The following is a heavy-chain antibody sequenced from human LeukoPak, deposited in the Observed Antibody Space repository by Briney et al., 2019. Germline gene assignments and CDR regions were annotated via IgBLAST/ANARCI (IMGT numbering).Heavy chain of an antibody. J-gene: IGHJ4*02. Sequence: SETLSLTCAVSGGSISSSNWWSWVRQPPGKGLEWIGEIHHSGSTNYNPSLKSRVTISVDKSKNQFSLKLSSVTAADTAVYYCARGLGSSWYQYYFDYWGQGTLVTVSS. CDR2: IHHSGST. CDR1: GGSISSSNW. CDR3: ARGLGSSWYQYYFDY. V-gene: IGHV4-4*02. D-gene: IGHD6-13*01.